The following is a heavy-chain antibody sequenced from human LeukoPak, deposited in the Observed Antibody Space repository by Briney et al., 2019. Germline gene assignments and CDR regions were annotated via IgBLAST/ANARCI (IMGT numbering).Heavy chain of an antibody. CDR2: ISAYNGDT. V-gene: IGHV1-18*01. CDR1: GGTFSSYT. Sequence: GASVKVSCKASGGTFSSYTISWVRQAPGQGLEWMGWISAYNGDTAYAQKLQGRVTMTTDTSTSTAYMELRSLRSDDTVVYYCARDGYTFGGVKTRFDFWGQGTLVTVSS. CDR3: ARDGYTFGGVKTRFDF. J-gene: IGHJ4*02. D-gene: IGHD3-16*01.